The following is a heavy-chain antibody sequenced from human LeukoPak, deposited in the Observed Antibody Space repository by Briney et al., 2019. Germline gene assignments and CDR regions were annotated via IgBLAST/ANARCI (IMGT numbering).Heavy chain of an antibody. J-gene: IGHJ4*02. Sequence: ASVKVSCKASGYTFTSYAISWVRQAPGQGLEWMGRIIPILGIANYAQKFQGRVTITADKSTSTAYMELSSLRSEDTAVYYCASPIGYSGYDQLDYWGQGTLVTVSS. V-gene: IGHV1-69*04. CDR3: ASPIGYSGYDQLDY. CDR1: GYTFTSYA. CDR2: IIPILGIA. D-gene: IGHD5-12*01.